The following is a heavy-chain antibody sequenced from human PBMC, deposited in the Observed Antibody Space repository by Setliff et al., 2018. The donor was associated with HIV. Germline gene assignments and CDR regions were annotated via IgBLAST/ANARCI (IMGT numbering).Heavy chain of an antibody. CDR1: GFTFSNAW. J-gene: IGHJ4*02. V-gene: IGHV3-15*01. D-gene: IGHD3-22*01. Sequence: PGGSLRLSCAASGFTFSNAWMSWVRQAPGKGLEWVGRIKSKTDGGTTDYAAPVKGRSTISRDDSKNTLYLQMNSLKTEDTAVYYCTSRYYYDSFLESGWGQGTLVTVSS. CDR2: IKSKTDGGTT. CDR3: TSRYYYDSFLESG.